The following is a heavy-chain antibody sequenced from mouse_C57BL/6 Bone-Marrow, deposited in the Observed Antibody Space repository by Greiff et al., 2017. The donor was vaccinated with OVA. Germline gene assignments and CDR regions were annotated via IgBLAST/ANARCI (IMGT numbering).Heavy chain of an antibody. J-gene: IGHJ3*01. Sequence: EVQLKESGAELVRPGASVKLSCTASGFNIKDDYMHWVKQRPEQGLEWIGWIDPENGDTEYASKFQGKATITADTSSNTAYLQLSSLTSEDTAVYYCTPYYYGSSFAYWGQGTLVTVSA. V-gene: IGHV14-4*01. CDR2: IDPENGDT. D-gene: IGHD1-1*01. CDR1: GFNIKDDY. CDR3: TPYYYGSSFAY.